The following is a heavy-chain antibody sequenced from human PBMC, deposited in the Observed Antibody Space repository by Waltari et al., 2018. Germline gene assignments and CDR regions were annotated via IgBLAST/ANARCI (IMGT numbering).Heavy chain of an antibody. Sequence: QVQLQQWGAGLLKPSETLSLTCAVYGGSFSGYYWSWIRQPPGKGLEWIGEINHSGSTNYNPSLKSRVTISVDTSKNQFSLKLSSVTAADTAVYYCASEYTRWYSSSWRKRNDAFDIWGQGTMVTVSS. J-gene: IGHJ3*02. D-gene: IGHD6-13*01. CDR3: ASEYTRWYSSSWRKRNDAFDI. CDR1: GGSFSGYY. V-gene: IGHV4-34*01. CDR2: INHSGST.